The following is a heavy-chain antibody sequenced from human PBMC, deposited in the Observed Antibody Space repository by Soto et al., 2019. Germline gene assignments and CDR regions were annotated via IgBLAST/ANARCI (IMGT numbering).Heavy chain of an antibody. D-gene: IGHD4-17*01. V-gene: IGHV3-66*01. CDR1: GFTVSSNY. CDR2: IYSGGST. J-gene: IGHJ4*02. Sequence: EVQLVESGGGLVQPGGSLRLSCAASGFTVSSNYMSWVRQAPGKGLEWVSVIYSGGSTYYAYSVKGRFTISRDNSNSTLYLQMNSLRAEDTAVYYCARALRTFDYWGQGTLVTVSS. CDR3: ARALRTFDY.